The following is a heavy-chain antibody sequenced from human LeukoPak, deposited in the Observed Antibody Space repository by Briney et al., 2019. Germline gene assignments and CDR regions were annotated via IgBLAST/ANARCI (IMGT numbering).Heavy chain of an antibody. J-gene: IGHJ6*02. CDR3: ARGASSARPAYYHALDV. D-gene: IGHD2-2*01. CDR1: GFSFSDHY. Sequence: GGSLRLSCVASGFSFSDHYMDWVRQAPGRGLEWVARIGDKANSFTTEFAASVKGRYSISRDDSKSSLFLQMNSLETEDTAVYYCARGASSARPAYYHALDVWGQGTTVTVSS. V-gene: IGHV3-72*01. CDR2: IGDKANSFTT.